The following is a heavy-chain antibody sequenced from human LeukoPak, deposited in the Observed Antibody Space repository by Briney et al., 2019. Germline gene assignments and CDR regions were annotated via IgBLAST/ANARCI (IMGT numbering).Heavy chain of an antibody. J-gene: IGHJ4*02. CDR2: MNPNTGNT. CDR1: VYTFTSYD. CDR3: AREGRVVVAAKAWRYYFDY. V-gene: IGHV1-8*01. Sequence: GASVKVSCKASVYTFTSYDINWVRQATGQGLEWMGWMNPNTGNTGYAQNFQGRVTMTRNTSISTAYMELSSLRSEDTAVYFCAREGRVVVAAKAWRYYFDYWGQGTLVTVSS. D-gene: IGHD2-15*01.